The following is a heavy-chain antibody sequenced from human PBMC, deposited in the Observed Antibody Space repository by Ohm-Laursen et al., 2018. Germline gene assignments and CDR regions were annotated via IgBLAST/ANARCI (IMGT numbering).Heavy chain of an antibody. CDR3: ARDSRRMS. CDR1: AVTDSPNY. CDR2: INNLGTTT. J-gene: IGHJ5*02. V-gene: IGHV3-74*01. D-gene: IGHD2/OR15-2a*01. Sequence: SLRLSCAASAVTDSPNYMSWVRQAPGKGLVWVSLINNLGTTTVYADSVKARFTISRDKDKNTLYLQMNSLRAEDTAVYYCARDSRRMSWGQGTLVTVSS.